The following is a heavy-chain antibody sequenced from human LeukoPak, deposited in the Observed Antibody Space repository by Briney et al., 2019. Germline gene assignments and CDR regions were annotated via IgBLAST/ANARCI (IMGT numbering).Heavy chain of an antibody. CDR3: ANDGAYYDSSTDAFDI. D-gene: IGHD3-22*01. Sequence: GGSLRLSCAASGFTFSSYAMSWVRQAQGKGLEWVSSINGNAGSTYYADSVKGRFTISRDNSKNTLYLQMNSLRAEDTAVYYCANDGAYYDSSTDAFDIWGQGTMVTVSS. J-gene: IGHJ3*02. V-gene: IGHV3-23*01. CDR1: GFTFSSYA. CDR2: INGNAGST.